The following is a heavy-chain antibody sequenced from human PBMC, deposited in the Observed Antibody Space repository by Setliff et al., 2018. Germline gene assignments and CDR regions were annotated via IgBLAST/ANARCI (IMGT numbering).Heavy chain of an antibody. V-gene: IGHV4-39*07. CDR1: GGSISSSLYY. J-gene: IGHJ6*02. D-gene: IGHD6-13*01. CDR3: ARGAGYSSRWYIYYYGMDV. Sequence: PSETLSLTCTVSGGSISSSLYYWGWIRQPPGKGLEWIGSIYYSGSTNYNPSLKSRVTISVDTSKNQSSLKLSSVTAADTAVYYCARGAGYSSRWYIYYYGMDVWGQGTTVTVSS. CDR2: IYYSGST.